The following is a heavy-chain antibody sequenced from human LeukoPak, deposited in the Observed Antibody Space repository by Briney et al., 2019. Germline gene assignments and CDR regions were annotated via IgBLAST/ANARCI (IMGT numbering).Heavy chain of an antibody. V-gene: IGHV1-46*01. CDR2: INPSGGST. J-gene: IGHJ4*02. CDR1: GYTFTSYY. CDR3: ARDLEGYYDSSGHSDY. D-gene: IGHD3-22*01. Sequence: ASVKVSCKASGYTFTSYYMHWVRQAPGQGLEWMGIINPSGGSTSYAQKFQGRVTMTRDTSTSTVYMELSSLRSEDTAVYYCARDLEGYYDSSGHSDYWGQGTLVTVSS.